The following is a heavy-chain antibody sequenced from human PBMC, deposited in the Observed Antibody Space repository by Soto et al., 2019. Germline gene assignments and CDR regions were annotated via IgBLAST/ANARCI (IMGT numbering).Heavy chain of an antibody. CDR3: ARGDFGGFDL. V-gene: IGHV3-74*01. Sequence: EVQLVESEGGLVQRGGSLRLSCAASGFTFNYYWMHWVRQAPGQGLVWVAHIQSDGSRTTYADSVKGRFTISRDNAKNTMYLQMNRLRAEDTAVYYCARGDFGGFDLWGQGTPVTVSS. CDR2: IQSDGSRT. CDR1: GFTFNYYW. D-gene: IGHD4-17*01. J-gene: IGHJ3*01.